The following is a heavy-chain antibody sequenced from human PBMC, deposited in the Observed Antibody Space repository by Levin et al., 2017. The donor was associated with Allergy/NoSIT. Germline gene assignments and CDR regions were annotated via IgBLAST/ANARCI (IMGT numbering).Heavy chain of an antibody. CDR2: IYYSGST. V-gene: IGHV4-31*03. D-gene: IGHD4-17*01. Sequence: PSETLSLTCTVSGGSISSGGYYWSWIRQHPGKGLEWIGYIYYSGSTYYNPSLKSRVTISVDTSKNQLSLKLSSVTAADTAVYYCARGEGTVTYNWFDPWGQGTLVTVSS. J-gene: IGHJ5*02. CDR3: ARGEGTVTYNWFDP. CDR1: GGSISSGGYY.